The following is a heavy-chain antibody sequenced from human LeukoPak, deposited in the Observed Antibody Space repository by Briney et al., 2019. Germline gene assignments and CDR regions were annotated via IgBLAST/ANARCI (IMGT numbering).Heavy chain of an antibody. V-gene: IGHV3-23*01. CDR1: GFTFSSYA. CDR3: AKRNTMVRGGPCFDY. CDR2: IFGNGDTT. D-gene: IGHD3-10*01. J-gene: IGHJ4*02. Sequence: GGTLRLSCAASGFTFSSYAMNWVRQAPGKGLEWVSIIFGNGDTTYYADSVKGRFTVSRDNSKDTLYLQMNDLRPDDTAIYYCAKRNTMVRGGPCFDYWGQGLLVTVSS.